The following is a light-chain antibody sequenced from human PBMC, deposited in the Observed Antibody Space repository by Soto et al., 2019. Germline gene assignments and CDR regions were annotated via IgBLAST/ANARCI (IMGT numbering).Light chain of an antibody. V-gene: IGKV1-39*01. Sequence: DIHMTQSPSSLSSSVVDRLTIPRRPSQRISDYLNWYQQIPGKAPKLLIYAASTLQSGVPSRFGGSGFGTDFTLTISSLQPEDFATYYCQQSYSMPLTFGGGTKVDIK. J-gene: IGKJ4*01. CDR1: QRISDY. CDR3: QQSYSMPLT. CDR2: AAS.